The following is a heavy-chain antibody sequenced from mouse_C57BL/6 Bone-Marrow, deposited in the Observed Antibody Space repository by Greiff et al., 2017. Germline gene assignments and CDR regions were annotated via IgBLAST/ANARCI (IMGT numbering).Heavy chain of an antibody. D-gene: IGHD1-1*01. CDR2: ISNGGGST. Sequence: EVQLQQSGGGLVQPGGSLKLSCAASGFTFSDYYMYWVRQTPEKRLEWVAYISNGGGSTYYPDTVKGRFTISRDNAKNTLYLQMSRLKSEDTAMYYCARHYYGSSYYFDYWGQGTTLTVSS. CDR1: GFTFSDYY. V-gene: IGHV5-12*01. J-gene: IGHJ2*01. CDR3: ARHYYGSSYYFDY.